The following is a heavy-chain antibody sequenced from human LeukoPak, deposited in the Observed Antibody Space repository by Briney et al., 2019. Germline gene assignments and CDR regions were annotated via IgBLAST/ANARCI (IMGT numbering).Heavy chain of an antibody. J-gene: IGHJ3*02. D-gene: IGHD6-13*01. Sequence: GGSLRLSCAASGFTVSSNYVSWVRQAPGKGLEWVSVIYSGGSTYYADSVKGRFTISRDNSKNTLYLQMNSLRAEDMAVYYCARVEAAAGTMYAFDIWGQGTMVTVSS. CDR2: IYSGGST. CDR3: ARVEAAAGTMYAFDI. CDR1: GFTVSSNY. V-gene: IGHV3-66*01.